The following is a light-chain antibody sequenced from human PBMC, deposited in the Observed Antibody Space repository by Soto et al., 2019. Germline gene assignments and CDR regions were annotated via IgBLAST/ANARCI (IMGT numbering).Light chain of an antibody. Sequence: QSALTQPASVSGSPGQSITISCTGTSSDVGGYNYVSWYQQHPGKAPKLMIYDVSNRPSGVSNRFSGSKSGNTASLTISGLQAEDEADEYCSSYTSSSALGVVFGGGTEVTVL. J-gene: IGLJ2*01. V-gene: IGLV2-14*01. CDR3: SSYTSSSALGVV. CDR2: DVS. CDR1: SSDVGGYNY.